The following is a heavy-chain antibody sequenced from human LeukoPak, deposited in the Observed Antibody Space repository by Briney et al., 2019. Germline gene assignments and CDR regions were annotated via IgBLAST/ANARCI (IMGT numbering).Heavy chain of an antibody. CDR3: SGSFLAHFYGSSSHDY. Sequence: SETLSLTCAVYGGSFSDYYWAWFRQPPGKGLEWIGEINHNGGITYNPSLMSRVTLSLDASMNHVSLMLTSVIAADAGVNYLSGSFLAHFYGSSSHDYWGQGTLVSVSS. CDR2: INHNGGI. J-gene: IGHJ4*02. D-gene: IGHD3-10*01. V-gene: IGHV4-34*01. CDR1: GGSFSDYY.